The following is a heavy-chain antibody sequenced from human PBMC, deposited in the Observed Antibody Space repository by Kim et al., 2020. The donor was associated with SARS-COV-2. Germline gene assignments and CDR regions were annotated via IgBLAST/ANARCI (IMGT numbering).Heavy chain of an antibody. Sequence: SETLSLTCTVSGGSISSSSYYWGWIRQPPGKGLEWIGSIYYSGSTYYNPSLKSRVTISVDTSKNQFSLKLSSVTAADTAVYYCAGHVLRYCDWLLGYYYGRDVWGQGTTVTVSS. CDR3: AGHVLRYCDWLLGYYYGRDV. CDR1: GGSISSSSYY. J-gene: IGHJ6*02. V-gene: IGHV4-39*01. D-gene: IGHD3-9*01. CDR2: IYYSGST.